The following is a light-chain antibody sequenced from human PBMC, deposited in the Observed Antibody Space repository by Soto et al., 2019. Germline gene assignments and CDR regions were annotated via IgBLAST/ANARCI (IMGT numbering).Light chain of an antibody. Sequence: AIQLTQSPSSLSASVGDRVIITCRASQDVGNRLNWYHQTPGKPPKLLVSNVSNLAGGVPSRISGSGFGTDFTLTISSLQHEDFGTYHGQQFMSYPLTFGQGTRLDIK. CDR3: QQFMSYPLT. CDR1: QDVGNR. CDR2: NVS. J-gene: IGKJ5*01. V-gene: IGKV1-13*02.